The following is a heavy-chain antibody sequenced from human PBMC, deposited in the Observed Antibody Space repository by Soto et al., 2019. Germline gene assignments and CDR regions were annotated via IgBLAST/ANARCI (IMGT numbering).Heavy chain of an antibody. CDR2: ISYDGSNK. CDR3: AKTVAMDYSYYYYYGMDV. D-gene: IGHD5-18*01. J-gene: IGHJ6*02. CDR1: GFTFSSYG. Sequence: PGGSLRLSCAASGFTFSSYGMHWVRQAPGKGLEWVAVISYDGSNKYYADSVKGRFTISRDNSKNTLYLQMNSLRAEDTAVYYCAKTVAMDYSYYYYYGMDVWGQGTTVTVSS. V-gene: IGHV3-30*18.